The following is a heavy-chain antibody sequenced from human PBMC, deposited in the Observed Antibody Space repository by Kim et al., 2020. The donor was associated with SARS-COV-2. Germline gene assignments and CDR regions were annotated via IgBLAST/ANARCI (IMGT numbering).Heavy chain of an antibody. CDR2: INPNSGGT. J-gene: IGHJ3*02. Sequence: ASVKVSCKASGYTFTGYYMHWVRQAPGQGLEWMGWINPNSGGTNYAQKFQGRVTMTRDTSISTAYMELSRLRSADTAVYYCASQLRITMIVVVHYAFDIWGQGTMVTVSS. V-gene: IGHV1-2*02. CDR3: ASQLRITMIVVVHYAFDI. CDR1: GYTFTGYY. D-gene: IGHD3-22*01.